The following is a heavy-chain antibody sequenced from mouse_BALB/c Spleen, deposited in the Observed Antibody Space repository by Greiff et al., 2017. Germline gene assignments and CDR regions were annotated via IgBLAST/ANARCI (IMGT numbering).Heavy chain of an antibody. CDR1: GDSITSGY. V-gene: IGHV3-8*02. Sequence: VQLKESGPSLVKPSQTLSLTCSVTGDSITSGYWNWIRKFPGNKLEYMGYISYSGSTYYNPSLKSRISITRDTSKNQYYLQLNSVTTEDTATYYCARWEYGNPYAMDYWGQGTSVTVSS. D-gene: IGHD2-10*02. CDR2: ISYSGST. CDR3: ARWEYGNPYAMDY. J-gene: IGHJ4*01.